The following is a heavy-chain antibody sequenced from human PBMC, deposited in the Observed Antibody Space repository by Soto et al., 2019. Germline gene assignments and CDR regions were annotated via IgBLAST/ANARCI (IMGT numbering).Heavy chain of an antibody. CDR1: RFTFSSYA. Sequence: HPGGSLRLSCAASRFTFSSYAMSWVRQAPGKGLEWVSAISGSGGSTYYADSVKGRFTISRDNSKNTLYLQMNSLRAEDTAVYYCAKDGHRYCSSTSCYNYYYYGMDVWGQGTTVTVSS. J-gene: IGHJ6*02. CDR3: AKDGHRYCSSTSCYNYYYYGMDV. CDR2: ISGSGGST. D-gene: IGHD2-2*02. V-gene: IGHV3-23*01.